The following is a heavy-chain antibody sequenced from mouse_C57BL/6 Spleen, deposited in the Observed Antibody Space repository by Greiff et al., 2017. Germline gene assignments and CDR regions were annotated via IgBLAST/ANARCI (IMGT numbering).Heavy chain of an antibody. D-gene: IGHD1-1*01. CDR1: GFTFSDYY. CDR3: ARDITTVVEDYWYFDV. V-gene: IGHV5-16*01. Sequence: EVQRVESEGGLVQPGSSMKLSCTASGFTFSDYYMAWVRQVPEKGLEWVANINYDGSSTYYLDSLKSRFIISRDNAKNILYLQMSSLKSEDTATYYCARDITTVVEDYWYFDVWGTGTTVTVSS. CDR2: INYDGSST. J-gene: IGHJ1*03.